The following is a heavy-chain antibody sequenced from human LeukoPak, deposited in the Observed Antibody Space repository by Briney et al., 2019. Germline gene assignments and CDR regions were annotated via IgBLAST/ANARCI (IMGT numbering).Heavy chain of an antibody. Sequence: ETGGSLRLFCTGSGFAFGNYGMTWVRQPPGKGLEWVSAVTGSGGTTRYTDSVTGRFAISRDNSGNTLFLQMNSLRAEDTAVYYCAKDPNGDYLGAFDFWGPGTLVTVSS. CDR3: AKDPNGDYLGAFDF. CDR2: VTGSGGTT. CDR1: GFAFGNYG. D-gene: IGHD4-17*01. J-gene: IGHJ3*01. V-gene: IGHV3-23*01.